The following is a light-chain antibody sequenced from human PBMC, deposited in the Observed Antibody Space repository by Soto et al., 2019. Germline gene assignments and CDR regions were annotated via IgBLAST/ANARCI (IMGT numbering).Light chain of an antibody. CDR2: KVS. CDR1: QSLVYSDGNTY. J-gene: IGKJ1*01. V-gene: IGKV2-30*01. CDR3: MQGTHWPRWT. Sequence: DVVMTQSPLSLPVTLGQPASISCRSSQSLVYSDGNTYLSWFQQRPGQSPRRLIYKVSNRDSGVPDRFLGSGSGTDFTLKISRVGAEDVGIYYCMQGTHWPRWTFGQGTKVEIK.